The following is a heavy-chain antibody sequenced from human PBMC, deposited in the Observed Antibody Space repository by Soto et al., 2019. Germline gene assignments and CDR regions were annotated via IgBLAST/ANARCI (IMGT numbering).Heavy chain of an antibody. CDR2: IWNDGSNE. CDR3: AGDQTDSGGCSDS. J-gene: IGHJ4*02. V-gene: IGHV3-33*01. CDR1: GFPFSSFG. Sequence: GGSLRLSCEASGFPFSSFGIHWVRQAPGKGLEWLAIIWNDGSNEYYADSVKGRFTTSRDNSKNPAYLQVSNLRAEDTAVYFVAGDQTDSGGCSDSWGQGTLVTVSS. D-gene: IGHD2-15*01.